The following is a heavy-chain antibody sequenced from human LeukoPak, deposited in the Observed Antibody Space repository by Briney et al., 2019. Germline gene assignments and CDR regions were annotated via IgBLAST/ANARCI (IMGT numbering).Heavy chain of an antibody. Sequence: ETLSLTCTVSGGSISSYYWSWIRQPSGKGLEWIGYIYYSGSTNYNPSLKSRVTISVDTSKNQFSLKLSSVTAADTAVYYCARSYYYDSSGYYYYFDYWGQGTLVTVSS. CDR1: GGSISSYY. V-gene: IGHV4-59*01. D-gene: IGHD3-22*01. CDR2: IYYSGST. CDR3: ARSYYYDSSGYYYYFDY. J-gene: IGHJ4*02.